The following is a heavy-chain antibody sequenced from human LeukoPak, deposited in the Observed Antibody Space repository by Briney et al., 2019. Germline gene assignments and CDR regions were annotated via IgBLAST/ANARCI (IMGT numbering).Heavy chain of an antibody. CDR2: ISSSSSYI. J-gene: IGHJ1*01. CDR1: GFTFSSYS. Sequence: PGGSLRLSCAASGFTFSSYSMNWVRQAPGKGLEWVSCISSSSSYIYYADSVKGRFTISRDNAKNSLYLQMNSLRAEDTAVYYCAKDRYYYDSSGYPKAEYFQHWGQGTLVTVSS. CDR3: AKDRYYYDSSGYPKAEYFQH. D-gene: IGHD3-22*01. V-gene: IGHV3-21*01.